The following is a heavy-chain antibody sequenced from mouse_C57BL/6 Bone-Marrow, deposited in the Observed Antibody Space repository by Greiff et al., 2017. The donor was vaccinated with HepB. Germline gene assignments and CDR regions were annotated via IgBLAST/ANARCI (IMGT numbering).Heavy chain of an antibody. CDR2: IDPENGDT. D-gene: IGHD1-1*01. Sequence: DVKLVESGAELVRPGASVKLSCTASGFNIKDDYMHWVKQRPEQGLEWIGWIDPENGDTEYASKFQGKATITADTSSNTAYLQLSSLTSEDTAVYYCTTVYYGSSYGFAYWGQGTLVTVSA. CDR1: GFNIKDDY. V-gene: IGHV14-4*01. CDR3: TTVYYGSSYGFAY. J-gene: IGHJ3*01.